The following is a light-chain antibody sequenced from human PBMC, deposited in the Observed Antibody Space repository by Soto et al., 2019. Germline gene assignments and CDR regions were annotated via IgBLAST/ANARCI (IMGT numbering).Light chain of an antibody. CDR3: QQYNNWPPIT. J-gene: IGKJ3*01. Sequence: EIVMTQSPATLSVSPGERATLSCRASQSVSGNLAWYQQKPGQAPRLLIYAASTRTPGNPARYSGSGSGTQFTLAISSLESEDFAVYYCQQYNNWPPITFGPGTKVDIK. V-gene: IGKV3-15*01. CDR1: QSVSGN. CDR2: AAS.